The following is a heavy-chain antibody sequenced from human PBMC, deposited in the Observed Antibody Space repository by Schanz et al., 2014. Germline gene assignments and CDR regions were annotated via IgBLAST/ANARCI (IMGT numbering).Heavy chain of an antibody. CDR2: ISIRGGNT. V-gene: IGHV3-23*04. Sequence: EVQLVESEGGLVQPGGSLRLSCAASGFTFSTYAMTWVRQAPGKGLEWVSSISIRGGNTYYTDSVKGRFTISRDDSKNMLYLQMNSLRAEDTAVYYCAKVWKDHRIAGRPGWSDGMDVWGQGTTVTVSS. J-gene: IGHJ6*02. CDR1: GFTFSTYA. CDR3: AKVWKDHRIAGRPGWSDGMDV. D-gene: IGHD6-6*01.